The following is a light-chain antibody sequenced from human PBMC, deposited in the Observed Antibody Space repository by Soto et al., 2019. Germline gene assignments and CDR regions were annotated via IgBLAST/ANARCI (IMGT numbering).Light chain of an antibody. Sequence: IVLTQSPGTLSLSPWERATLSCMPSQRVRGRLAWYQQKPAQAPRLLIYDASNRATGIPARFSGSGPGTDFTLTISSLEPEDFAVYYCQQRSNWPITFGQGTRLEI. CDR2: DAS. CDR3: QQRSNWPIT. J-gene: IGKJ5*01. V-gene: IGKV3-11*01. CDR1: QRVRGR.